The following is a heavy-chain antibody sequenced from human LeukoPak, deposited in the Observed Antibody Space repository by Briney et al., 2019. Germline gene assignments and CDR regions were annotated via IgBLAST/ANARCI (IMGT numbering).Heavy chain of an antibody. D-gene: IGHD6-19*01. CDR2: ISGSGGST. CDR3: AKDHGEWQWLVGVWFDP. Sequence: PGGSLRLSCAASGFTFSSYAMSWVRQAPGKGLEWVSAISGSGGSTYYADSVKGRFTISRDNSKSTLYLQMNSLRAEDTAVYYCAKDHGEWQWLVGVWFDPWGQGTLVTVSS. J-gene: IGHJ5*02. CDR1: GFTFSSYA. V-gene: IGHV3-23*01.